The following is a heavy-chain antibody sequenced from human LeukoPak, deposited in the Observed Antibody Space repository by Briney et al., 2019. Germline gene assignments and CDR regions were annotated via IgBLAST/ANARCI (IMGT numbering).Heavy chain of an antibody. CDR3: ARDYSGSYTH. Sequence: ASVKVSCKASGYSFTDYYIHWVRQAPGQGLEWVGLIHPNNGDTFYAQKFRGRVTMTRDTSINTAYMELDRLTSDDTAVYYCARDYSGSYTHWAQGTLVTVSS. CDR2: IHPNNGDT. D-gene: IGHD1-26*01. CDR1: GYSFTDYY. J-gene: IGHJ4*02. V-gene: IGHV1-2*06.